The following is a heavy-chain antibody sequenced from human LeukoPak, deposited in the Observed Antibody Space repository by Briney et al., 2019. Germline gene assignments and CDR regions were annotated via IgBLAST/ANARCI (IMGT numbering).Heavy chain of an antibody. J-gene: IGHJ4*02. V-gene: IGHV3-23*01. CDR3: AKASYYYDSSGYYPGFVDY. D-gene: IGHD3-22*01. CDR1: GFTFSRYA. CDR2: ISGSGGST. Sequence: GGSLRLSCAASGFTFSRYAMSWVRQAPGKGLEWVSAISGSGGSTYYADSVKGRFTISRDNSKNTLYLQMNSLRAEDTAVYYCAKASYYYDSSGYYPGFVDYWGQGTLVTVSS.